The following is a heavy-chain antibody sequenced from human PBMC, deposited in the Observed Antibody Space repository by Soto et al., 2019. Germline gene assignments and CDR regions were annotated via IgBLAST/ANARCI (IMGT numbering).Heavy chain of an antibody. D-gene: IGHD6-13*01. CDR1: GGTFSSYT. CDR3: ATSSSSWGAFDY. V-gene: IGHV1-69*02. Sequence: QVQLVQSGAEVKKPGSSVKVSCKASGGTFSSYTISWVRQAPGQGLEWMGRIIPILGIANYAQKFQGRVTITADKSTSPAYMELSSLRSEDTAVYYCATSSSSWGAFDYLGQGTLVTVSS. CDR2: IIPILGIA. J-gene: IGHJ4*02.